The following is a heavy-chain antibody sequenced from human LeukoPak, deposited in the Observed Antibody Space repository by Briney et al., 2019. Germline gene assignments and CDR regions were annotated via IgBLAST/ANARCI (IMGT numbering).Heavy chain of an antibody. J-gene: IGHJ4*02. CDR2: IYYSGST. CDR3: AGSSGWIHYFDY. V-gene: IGHV4-59*08. CDR1: GGSISSYY. D-gene: IGHD6-19*01. Sequence: SETLSLTCTVSGGSISSYYWSWIRQPPGKGLEWIGYIYYSGSTNYNPSLKSRVTISVDTSKNQFSLKLSSVTAADTAVYYCAGSSGWIHYFDYWGQGTLVTVSS.